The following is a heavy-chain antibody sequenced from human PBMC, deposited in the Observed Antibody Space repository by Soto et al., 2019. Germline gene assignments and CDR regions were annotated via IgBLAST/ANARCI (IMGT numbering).Heavy chain of an antibody. CDR3: ARYSSSWSNFYYYYYYMDV. CDR1: GFTFSDYY. CDR2: ISSSGSTI. J-gene: IGHJ6*03. D-gene: IGHD6-13*01. V-gene: IGHV3-11*01. Sequence: QVQLVESGGGLVKPGGSLRLSCAASGFTFSDYYMSWIRQAPGKGLEWVSYISSSGSTIYYADSVKGRLTISRDNAKNSLYLQMNSLRAEDTAVYYCARYSSSWSNFYYYYYYMDVWGKGTTVTVSS.